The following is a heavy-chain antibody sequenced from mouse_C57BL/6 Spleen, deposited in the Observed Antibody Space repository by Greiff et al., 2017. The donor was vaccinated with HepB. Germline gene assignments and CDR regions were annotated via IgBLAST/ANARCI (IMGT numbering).Heavy chain of an antibody. CDR3: AREDYGNYGGGAMDY. CDR1: GYTFTSYW. V-gene: IGHV1-61*01. D-gene: IGHD2-1*01. Sequence: QVHVKQPGAELVRPGSSVKLSCKASGYTFTSYWMDWVKQRPGQGLEWIGNIYPSDSETHYNQKFKDKATLTVDKSSSTAYMQLSSLTSEDSAVYYCAREDYGNYGGGAMDYWGQGTSVTVSS. CDR2: IYPSDSET. J-gene: IGHJ4*01.